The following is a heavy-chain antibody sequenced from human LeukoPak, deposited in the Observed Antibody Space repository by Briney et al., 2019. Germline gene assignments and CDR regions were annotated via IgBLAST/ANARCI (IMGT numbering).Heavy chain of an antibody. J-gene: IGHJ3*02. D-gene: IGHD2-2*01. V-gene: IGHV3-30*03. CDR2: ISYDGSNK. CDR3: ARDPLSGDAFDI. Sequence: GGSLRLSCAASGFTFSSYGMHWVRQAPGKGLEWVAVISYDGSNKYYADSVKGRFTISRDNSKNTLYLQMNSLRAEDTAVYYCARDPLSGDAFDIWGQGTMVTVSS. CDR1: GFTFSSYG.